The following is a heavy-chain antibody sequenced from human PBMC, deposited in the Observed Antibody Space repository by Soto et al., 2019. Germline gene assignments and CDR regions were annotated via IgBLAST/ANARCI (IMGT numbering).Heavy chain of an antibody. J-gene: IGHJ4*02. CDR1: HGSISSNY. D-gene: IGHD2-21*01. CDR2: VYNSGST. Sequence: PSETRSLTCTVSHGSISSNYWTWIRQRPGKGLEWIGYVYNSGSTNYNPSLMSRVAISKATSKSQVCLKVKSMTAADTAIYYSYRYRGEAVAGYTTDNWGQGILVTVSS. V-gene: IGHV4-59*01. CDR3: YRYRGEAVAGYTTDN.